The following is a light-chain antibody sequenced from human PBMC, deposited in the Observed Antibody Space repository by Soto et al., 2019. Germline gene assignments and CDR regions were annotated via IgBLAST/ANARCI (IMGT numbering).Light chain of an antibody. V-gene: IGKV3-11*01. CDR3: QQRQSLPWT. J-gene: IGKJ1*01. CDR1: QSVSPY. CDR2: DTS. Sequence: EIVLTQSPATLSLSPGERATLSCRASQSVSPYLAWYQQRPGQAPRLLIYDTSNRATGIPARFSGSGSGTDFTLTISGLEPEDFAVYYCQQRQSLPWTFGQGTKVEIK.